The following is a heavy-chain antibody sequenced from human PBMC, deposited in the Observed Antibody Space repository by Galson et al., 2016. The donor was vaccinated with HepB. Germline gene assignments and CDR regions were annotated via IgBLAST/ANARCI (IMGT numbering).Heavy chain of an antibody. V-gene: IGHV3-74*01. D-gene: IGHD1-26*01. CDR1: GFTFSSYW. Sequence: SLRLSCAASGFTFSSYWMHWVRQVPGKGLVMVARTTTDGSDTGYADSVKGRFTISRDNAKNTLYLQMNTLRAEDTAVYYCARDDLTYTGSYLYSWGQGTLVTVSS. CDR3: ARDDLTYTGSYLYS. J-gene: IGHJ4*02. CDR2: TTTDGSDT.